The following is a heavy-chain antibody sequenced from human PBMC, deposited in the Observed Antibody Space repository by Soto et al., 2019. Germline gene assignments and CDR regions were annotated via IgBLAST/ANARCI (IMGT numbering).Heavy chain of an antibody. D-gene: IGHD2-21*01. V-gene: IGHV3-30*18. CDR1: GFPFSRHG. CDR2: ISHAGNYR. J-gene: IGHJ6*02. Sequence: QGQLVESGGGLVQPGRSLRLSCAASGFPFSRHGMHWVRQAPGKALEWVAVISHAGNYRYYAESVEGRVTISRDNSLNTVYLQTGSARTDDTGGYYCAKDLRAYRPIIVASSLYGMDIWGPGTTVTVSS. CDR3: AKDLRAYRPIIVASSLYGMDI.